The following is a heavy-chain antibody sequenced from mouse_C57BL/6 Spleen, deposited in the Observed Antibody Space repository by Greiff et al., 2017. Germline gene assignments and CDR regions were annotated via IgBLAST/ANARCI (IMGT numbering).Heavy chain of an antibody. Sequence: VQLQESGPGLVAPSQSLSITCTVSGFSLTSYGVDWVRQSPGKGLEWLGVIWGVGSTNYNSALKSRLSISKDNSKSQVFLKMNSLQTDDTAMYYCASGNGSYMAWFAYWGQGTLVTVSA. CDR3: ASGNGSYMAWFAY. J-gene: IGHJ3*01. V-gene: IGHV2-6*01. CDR1: GFSLTSYG. CDR2: IWGVGST. D-gene: IGHD1-1*02.